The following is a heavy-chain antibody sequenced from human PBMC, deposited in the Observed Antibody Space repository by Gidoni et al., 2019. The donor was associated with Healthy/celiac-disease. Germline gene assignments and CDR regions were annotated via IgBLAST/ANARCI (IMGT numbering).Heavy chain of an antibody. CDR1: GFTFSSYS. Sequence: EVQLVESGGGLVKPGGSLRLSCAASGFTFSSYSMNWVRQAPGKGLEWVSSISSSSSYIYYADSVKGRFTISRDNAKNSLYLQMNSLRAEDTAVYYCARGSIVATNYWYFDLWGRGTLVTVSS. J-gene: IGHJ2*01. D-gene: IGHD5-12*01. V-gene: IGHV3-21*01. CDR3: ARGSIVATNYWYFDL. CDR2: ISSSSSYI.